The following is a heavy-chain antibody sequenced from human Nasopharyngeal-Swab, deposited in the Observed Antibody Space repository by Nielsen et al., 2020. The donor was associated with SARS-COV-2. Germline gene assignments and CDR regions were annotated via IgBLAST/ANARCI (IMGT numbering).Heavy chain of an antibody. J-gene: IGHJ4*02. D-gene: IGHD6-13*01. CDR2: VNPNSGDT. CDR1: GYPFTSYG. V-gene: IGHV1-2*06. CDR3: VRDDGGVPGIPETGPPGAF. Sequence: ASVKVSCKASGYPFTSYGITWVRQAPGQGLEWMGRVNPNSGDTIYAQEFQGRVTMTGDTSIGTAYMELRRLISDDTAVYYCVRDDGGVPGIPETGPPGAFWGQGTLVTVSS.